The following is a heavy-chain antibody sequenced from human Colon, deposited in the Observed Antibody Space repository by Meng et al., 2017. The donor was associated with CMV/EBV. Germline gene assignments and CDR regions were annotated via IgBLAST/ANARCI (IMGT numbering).Heavy chain of an antibody. Sequence: GESLKISCAASGFSFSTSWMHWVRQTPGKGLVWVSHINSDGRARRYADSVKGRFSISRDNAKNTLYLQMNSLRAEDTAVYYCARDVFRGEAFDIWGQGTMVTVSS. V-gene: IGHV3-74*01. CDR3: ARDVFRGEAFDI. J-gene: IGHJ3*02. D-gene: IGHD3-3*01. CDR1: GFSFSTSW. CDR2: INSDGRAR.